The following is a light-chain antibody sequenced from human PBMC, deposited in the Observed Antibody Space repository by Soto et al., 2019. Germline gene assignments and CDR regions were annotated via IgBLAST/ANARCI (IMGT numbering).Light chain of an antibody. CDR2: GAS. Sequence: EIEMTQSAGTLSLSPGERATLSCRASQSLSNNIYLAWYQQKPGQAPRLLIYGASTRATGIPARFSGSGSGTEFTLTISSLQSEDFAVYYCQQDNNWPRTFGQGTKVDIK. CDR1: QSLSNN. V-gene: IGKV3-15*01. CDR3: QQDNNWPRT. J-gene: IGKJ1*01.